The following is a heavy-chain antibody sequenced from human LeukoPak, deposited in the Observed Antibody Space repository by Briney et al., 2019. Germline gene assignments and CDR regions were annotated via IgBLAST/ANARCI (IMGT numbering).Heavy chain of an antibody. CDR2: ISSSSSYI. CDR3: ASFGKGAQTTRWLQLRYYFDY. CDR1: GFTFSSYS. V-gene: IGHV3-21*01. Sequence: PGGSLRLSCAASGFTFSSYSMNWVRQAPGKGLEWVSSISSSSSYIYYADSVKGRFTISRDNAKNSLYLQMNSLRAEDTAVYYCASFGKGAQTTRWLQLRYYFDYWGQGTLVTVSS. J-gene: IGHJ4*02. D-gene: IGHD5-24*01.